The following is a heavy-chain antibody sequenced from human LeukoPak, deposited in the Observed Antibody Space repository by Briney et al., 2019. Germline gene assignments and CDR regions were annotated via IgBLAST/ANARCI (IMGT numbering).Heavy chain of an antibody. CDR3: AGYLIYCSSTSCTRGNFDY. CDR2: IIPIFGTA. CDR1: GGTFSSYA. Sequence: SVKVSCKASGGTFSSYAISWVRQAPGQGLEWMGGIIPIFGTANYAQKFQGRVTITADKSTSTAYMELSSLRSEDTAVYYCAGYLIYCSSTSCTRGNFDYWGQGTLVTVSS. J-gene: IGHJ4*02. V-gene: IGHV1-69*06. D-gene: IGHD2-2*01.